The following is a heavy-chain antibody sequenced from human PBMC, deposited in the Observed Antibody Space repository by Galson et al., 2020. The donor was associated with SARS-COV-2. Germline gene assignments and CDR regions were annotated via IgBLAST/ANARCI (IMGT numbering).Heavy chain of an antibody. D-gene: IGHD2-8*02. CDR3: ASGPPIGRVGGGWFDP. J-gene: IGHJ5*02. CDR2: FDPEDGET. Sequence: ASVKVSCKVSGYTLTELSMHWVRQAPGKGLEWMGGFDPEDGETIYAQKFQGRVTMTEDTSTDTAYMELGSLRSEDTAVYYCASGPPIGRVGGGWFDPWGQGTLVTVSS. CDR1: GYTLTELS. V-gene: IGHV1-24*01.